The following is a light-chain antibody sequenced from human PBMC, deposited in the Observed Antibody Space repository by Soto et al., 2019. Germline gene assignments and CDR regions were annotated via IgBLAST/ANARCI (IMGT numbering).Light chain of an antibody. CDR2: DVS. J-gene: IGKJ3*01. CDR3: QHCGSSPRT. V-gene: IGKV3D-20*02. Sequence: EVVLTQPPPTLSLSPGEGPTLSCRASESVGSCNLACYQEKPGQAPGLLFYDVSRRATGVPDRFSGSGSGADFTLTISRLEPEDFAVYYCQHCGSSPRTFGPGTKVDIK. CDR1: ESVGSCN.